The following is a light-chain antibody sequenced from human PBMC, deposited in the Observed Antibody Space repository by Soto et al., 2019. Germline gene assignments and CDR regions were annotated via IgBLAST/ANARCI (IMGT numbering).Light chain of an antibody. V-gene: IGKV1-12*01. CDR3: QQTNTFPLT. Sequence: DIQMTQSPSTVSAYVGDSVTITCRASQSITTWLAWYQQKPGKAPKLLIYGASSLQSGVPSRFSGSGSETDFTLTISSLQPEDSATYYCQQTNTFPLTFGGGTKVDIK. J-gene: IGKJ4*01. CDR1: QSITTW. CDR2: GAS.